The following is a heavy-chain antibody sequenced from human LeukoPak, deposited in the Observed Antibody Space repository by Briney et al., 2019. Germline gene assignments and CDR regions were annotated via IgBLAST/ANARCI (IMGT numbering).Heavy chain of an antibody. V-gene: IGHV4-34*01. D-gene: IGHD4-17*01. CDR1: GGSFSGYY. CDR3: ARSDYGDYVWDY. Sequence: SETLSLTCAVYGGSFSGYYWSWIRQPPGKGLEWTGEINHSGSTNYNPSLKSRVTISVDTSKNQFSLKLSSVTAADTAVYYCARSDYGDYVWDYWGQGTLVTVSS. CDR2: INHSGST. J-gene: IGHJ4*02.